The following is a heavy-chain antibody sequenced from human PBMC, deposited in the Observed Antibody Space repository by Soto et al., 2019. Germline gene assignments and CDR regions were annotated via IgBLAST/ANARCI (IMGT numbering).Heavy chain of an antibody. D-gene: IGHD5-12*01. CDR1: GGSISSYY. Sequence: SETLSLTCTVSGGSISSYYWSWIRQPPGKGLEWIGYIYYSGSTNYNPSLKSRVTISVDTSKNQFSLKLSSVTAADTAVYYRARHKVRWLQFDYWGQGTLVTVSS. V-gene: IGHV4-59*08. CDR3: ARHKVRWLQFDY. J-gene: IGHJ4*02. CDR2: IYYSGST.